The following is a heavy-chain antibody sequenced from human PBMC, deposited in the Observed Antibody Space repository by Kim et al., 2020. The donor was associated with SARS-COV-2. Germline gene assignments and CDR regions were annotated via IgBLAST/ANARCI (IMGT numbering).Heavy chain of an antibody. Sequence: GGSLRLSCAASGFPFSDYYINWIRQAPGKGLEWVSYISYSGSTIYYADSVKGRFTISRDNAKDSLSLQMNSLRAEDTAVYYCARETDYYVSTGSLGSNTSVDTWGHGTLGTVS. V-gene: IGHV3-11*04. CDR3: ARETDYYVSTGSLGSNTSVDT. D-gene: IGHD3-22*01. CDR2: ISYSGSTI. J-gene: IGHJ5*01. CDR1: GFPFSDYY.